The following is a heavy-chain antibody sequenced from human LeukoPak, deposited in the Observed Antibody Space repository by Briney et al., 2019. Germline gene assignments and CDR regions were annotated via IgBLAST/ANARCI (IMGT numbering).Heavy chain of an antibody. Sequence: ASVKVSCKASGYTFTSYYMHWVRQAPGQWLEWMGIINPSGGSTSYAQKFQGRVTMTRYMSTSTVYMELSSLRSEDTAVYYCARDQGTGSDYWGQGTLVTVSS. D-gene: IGHD3-10*01. CDR2: INPSGGST. J-gene: IGHJ4*02. CDR3: ARDQGTGSDY. V-gene: IGHV1-46*01. CDR1: GYTFTSYY.